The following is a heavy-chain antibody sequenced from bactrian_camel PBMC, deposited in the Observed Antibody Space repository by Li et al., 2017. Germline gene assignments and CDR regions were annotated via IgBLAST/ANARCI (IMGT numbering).Heavy chain of an antibody. CDR1: GSIVSTMC. Sequence: HVQLVESGGGSVQAGRSLRLSCASSGSIVSTMCMGWVRQAPGKEREGVAAIRPHETTTNYASSVRGRFGISLDPGSNTVSLQMNSLKAEDTATHYCATQFLEASCSVVHAIDRWGQGTQVTVS. J-gene: IGHJ4*01. CDR2: IRPHETTT. V-gene: IGHV3S53*01. CDR3: ATQFLEASCSVVHAIDR. D-gene: IGHD3*01.